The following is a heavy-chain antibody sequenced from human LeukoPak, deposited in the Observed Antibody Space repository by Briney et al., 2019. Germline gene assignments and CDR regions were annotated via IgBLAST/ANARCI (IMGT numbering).Heavy chain of an antibody. CDR3: AKDLVYYYDSSGLPTN. J-gene: IGHJ4*02. CDR2: ISGSGANT. CDR1: GFTFSTCA. V-gene: IGHV3-23*01. D-gene: IGHD3-22*01. Sequence: PGGSLRLSCAASGFTFSTCAMSWVRQAPGKGLEWVSTISGSGANTYYADSVRGRFTISRDNSKNTLYLQMNSLRAEDTAVYYCAKDLVYYYDSSGLPTNWGQGTLVTVSS.